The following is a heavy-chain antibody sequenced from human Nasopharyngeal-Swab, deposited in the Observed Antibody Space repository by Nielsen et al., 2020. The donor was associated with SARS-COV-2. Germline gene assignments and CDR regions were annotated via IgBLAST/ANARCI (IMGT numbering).Heavy chain of an antibody. Sequence: ASVKVSGKASGYTFTSNDMHWVRQAPGQGLEWMGIINPSGGSTSYAQKFQGRVTMTRDTSTSTVYMELSSLRSEDTAVYYCARPRYGGYEISPPNYWGQGTLVTVSS. J-gene: IGHJ4*02. CDR3: ARPRYGGYEISPPNY. CDR1: GYTFTSND. D-gene: IGHD5-12*01. V-gene: IGHV1-46*01. CDR2: INPSGGST.